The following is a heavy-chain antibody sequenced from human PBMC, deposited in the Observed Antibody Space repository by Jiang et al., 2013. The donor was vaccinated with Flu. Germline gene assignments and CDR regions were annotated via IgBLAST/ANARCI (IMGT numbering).Heavy chain of an antibody. J-gene: IGHJ4*02. CDR3: VRGAPRLFDY. Sequence: QTLSLTCAISGDSVSSNSAAWNWIRRSPSRGLEWLGRTYYRSKWYTNYAISVEGRITINPDTSKNQLSLQLNSVTPEDTAVYYCVRGAPRLFDYWGQGILVTV. CDR2: TYYRSKWYT. CDR1: GDSVSSNSAA. V-gene: IGHV6-1*01.